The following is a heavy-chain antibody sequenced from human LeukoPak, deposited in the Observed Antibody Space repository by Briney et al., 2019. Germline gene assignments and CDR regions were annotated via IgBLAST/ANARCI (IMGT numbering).Heavy chain of an antibody. D-gene: IGHD1-26*01. V-gene: IGHV4-59*08. CDR1: GGSINSDY. CDR2: IYYSGSST. Sequence: SETLSLTCTVSGGSINSDYWSWVRQPPGKGLEWIGYIYYSGSSTNYNPSLKSRVTISVDRSKNQFSLKLSSVTAADTAVYYCARQGHKLTLVDYYGMDVWGQGTTVTVSS. CDR3: ARQGHKLTLVDYYGMDV. J-gene: IGHJ6*02.